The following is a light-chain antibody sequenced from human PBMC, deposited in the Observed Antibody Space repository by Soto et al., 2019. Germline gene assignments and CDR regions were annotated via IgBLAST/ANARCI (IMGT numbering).Light chain of an antibody. CDR1: QSFSSRY. Sequence: ELVLTQSPGTLSLSPGERATLSCRASQSFSSRYLAWYQQKPGQAPRLLIYDAFSRATGIPARFSGSGSGTDFTLTISRLEPEDFAVYFCQQYQNTPLTFGGGTKVEIK. V-gene: IGKV3-20*01. J-gene: IGKJ4*01. CDR2: DAF. CDR3: QQYQNTPLT.